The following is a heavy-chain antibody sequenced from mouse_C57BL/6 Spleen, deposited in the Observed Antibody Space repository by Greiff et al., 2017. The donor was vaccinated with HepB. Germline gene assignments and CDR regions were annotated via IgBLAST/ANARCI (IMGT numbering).Heavy chain of an antibody. D-gene: IGHD2-5*01. V-gene: IGHV1-76*01. CDR2: IYPGSGNT. J-gene: IGHJ2*01. Sequence: VQLQQSGAELVRPGASVKLSCKASGYTFTDYYINWAKQRPGQGLEWIARIYPGSGNTYYNEKFKGKATLTAEKSSSTAYMQLSSLTSEDSAVYFCARRNSNYFDYWGQGTTLTVSS. CDR3: ARRNSNYFDY. CDR1: GYTFTDYY.